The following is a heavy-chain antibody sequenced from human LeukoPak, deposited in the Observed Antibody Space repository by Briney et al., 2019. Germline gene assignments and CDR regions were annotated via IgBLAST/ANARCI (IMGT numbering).Heavy chain of an antibody. Sequence: SETLSLTCTVSGGSISSYYWSWIRQPAGKGLEWIGRIYTSGSTNYNPPLKSRVTISVDTSKNQFSLKLSSVTAADTAVYYCARLRSGLNWFDPWGQGTLVTVSS. CDR2: IYTSGST. V-gene: IGHV4-4*07. J-gene: IGHJ5*02. CDR1: GGSISSYY. CDR3: ARLRSGLNWFDP. D-gene: IGHD3-3*01.